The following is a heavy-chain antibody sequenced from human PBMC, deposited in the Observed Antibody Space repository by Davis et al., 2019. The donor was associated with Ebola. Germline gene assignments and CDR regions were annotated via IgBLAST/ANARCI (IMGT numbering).Heavy chain of an antibody. D-gene: IGHD2-8*02. CDR3: ARILGYCTGGVCYYYYYGMDV. Sequence: SVKVSCKASGGTFRSYAISWVRQAPGQGLEWMGGIIPIFGTANYAQKFQGRVTITADESTSTAYMELSSLRSEDTAVYYCARILGYCTGGVCYYYYYGMDVWGQGTTVTVSS. CDR1: GGTFRSYA. CDR2: IIPIFGTA. V-gene: IGHV1-69*13. J-gene: IGHJ6*02.